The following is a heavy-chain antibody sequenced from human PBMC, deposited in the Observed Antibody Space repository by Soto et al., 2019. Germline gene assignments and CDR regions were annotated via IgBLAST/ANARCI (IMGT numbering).Heavy chain of an antibody. CDR3: ASGSSGRQTMGWFDS. J-gene: IGHJ5*01. CDR2: ISGSGNNT. Sequence: EVQLLESGGDLVQPGGSLRLSCAASGFTFITYAMSWVRQAPGKGLEWVSAISGSGNNTYYADSVKGRFTIFRDNSKKTLYLQMNRTRAKETAAYYCASGSSGRQTMGWFDSWGQGTLVSVSS. CDR1: GFTFITYA. D-gene: IGHD3-10*01. V-gene: IGHV3-23*01.